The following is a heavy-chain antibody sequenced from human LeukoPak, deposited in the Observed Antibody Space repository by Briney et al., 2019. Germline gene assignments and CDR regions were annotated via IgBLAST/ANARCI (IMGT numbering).Heavy chain of an antibody. CDR3: ARLGYCSGGSCYENEYYYYYGMDV. V-gene: IGHV3-21*06. CDR1: GFSFSSYS. J-gene: IGHJ6*02. Sequence: GGSLRLSCAASGFSFSSYSMNWVRQAPGKGLAWVSSISSSSSYIHYADSVKGRFTISRDNAKNSLYLQMNSLRAEDTAVYYCARLGYCSGGSCYENEYYYYYGMDVWGQGTTVTVSS. D-gene: IGHD2-15*01. CDR2: ISSSSSYI.